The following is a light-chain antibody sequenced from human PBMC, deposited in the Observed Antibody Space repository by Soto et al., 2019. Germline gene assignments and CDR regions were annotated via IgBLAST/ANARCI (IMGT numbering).Light chain of an antibody. CDR1: HSIGNW. J-gene: IGKJ4*01. CDR2: KAF. V-gene: IGKV1-5*03. CDR3: QQNNSYPLT. Sequence: DIQMTQSPATLSASVGDRVTITCRASHSIGNWLAWYQQKPGKAPNLLIYKAFSLQSGVPSRFSGSGSGTVFTIIISGLQPDDFEIYYCQQNNSYPLTFGGGTKVDVK.